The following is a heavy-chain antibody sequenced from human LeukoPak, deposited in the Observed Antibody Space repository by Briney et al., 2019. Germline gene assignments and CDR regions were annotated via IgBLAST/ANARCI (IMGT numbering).Heavy chain of an antibody. Sequence: SETLSLTCTVSGGSISSYYWSWIRQPAGKGLEWIGRIYTSGSTNYNPSLKSRVTMSVDTSKNQFSLKLSSVTAADTAVYYCATLYYYDSSGKYYFDYWGQGTLVTVSS. CDR3: ATLYYYDSSGKYYFDY. CDR2: IYTSGST. J-gene: IGHJ4*02. CDR1: GGSISSYY. D-gene: IGHD3-22*01. V-gene: IGHV4-4*07.